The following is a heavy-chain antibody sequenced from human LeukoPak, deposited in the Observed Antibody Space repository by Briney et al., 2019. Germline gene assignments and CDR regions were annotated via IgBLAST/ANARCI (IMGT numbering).Heavy chain of an antibody. J-gene: IGHJ3*02. CDR1: GGSISSYY. CDR2: IYYSGST. CDR3: ARGGWIQLWNGAFDI. D-gene: IGHD5-18*01. Sequence: SAALSLTCTAAGGSISSYYWSWIRQPPGGGLVWFRYIYYSGSTNYNPSLKSRVTISVDTSKNQFSLKLSSVTAADTAVYYCARGGWIQLWNGAFDIWGQGTMVTVSS. V-gene: IGHV4-59*12.